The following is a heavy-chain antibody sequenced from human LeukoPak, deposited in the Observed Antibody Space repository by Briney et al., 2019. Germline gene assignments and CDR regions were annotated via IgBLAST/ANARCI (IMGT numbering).Heavy chain of an antibody. D-gene: IGHD6-19*01. CDR1: GGSISSYY. Sequence: KPSETLSLTCTVSGGSISSYYWSWIRQPPGKGLEWIGEISHSGSSNYNPSLKSRVTISIDTSENQFSLNLSSVTAADTAVYYCARHLWGSGWHLDYWGQGTLVTVSS. CDR2: ISHSGSS. V-gene: IGHV4-59*08. CDR3: ARHLWGSGWHLDY. J-gene: IGHJ4*02.